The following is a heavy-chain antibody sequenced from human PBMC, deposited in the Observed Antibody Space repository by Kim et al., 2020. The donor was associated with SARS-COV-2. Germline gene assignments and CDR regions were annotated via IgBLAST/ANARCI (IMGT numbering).Heavy chain of an antibody. J-gene: IGHJ6*01. Sequence: SETLSLTCTVSGDSISRDGYYWTWIRQHPGKGPEWIGYIYKSGRTVYNPSLESRVTFSVDTSKDQFSLEVKSVTAADTAFYYCARGNYYGSGDYGRFYY. V-gene: IGHV4-31*03. D-gene: IGHD3-10*01. CDR2: IYKSGRT. CDR3: ARGNYYGSGDYGRFYY. CDR1: GDSISRDGYY.